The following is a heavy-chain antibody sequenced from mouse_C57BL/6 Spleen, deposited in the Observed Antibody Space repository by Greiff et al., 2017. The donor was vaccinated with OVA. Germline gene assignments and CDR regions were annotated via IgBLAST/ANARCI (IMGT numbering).Heavy chain of an antibody. J-gene: IGHJ2*01. CDR1: GYTFTSYW. Sequence: QVQLLQPGAELVKPGASVKLSCKASGYTFTSYWMHWVKQRPGQGLEWIGMIHPNSGSTNYNEKFKSKATLTVDKSSSTAYMQLSSLTSEDSAVYYCARGDDYDDGGCVDYWGQGTTLTVSS. V-gene: IGHV1-64*01. CDR2: IHPNSGST. D-gene: IGHD2-4*01. CDR3: ARGDDYDDGGCVDY.